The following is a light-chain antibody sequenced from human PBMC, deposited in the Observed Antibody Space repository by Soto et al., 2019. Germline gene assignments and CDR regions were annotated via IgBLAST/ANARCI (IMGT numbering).Light chain of an antibody. J-gene: IGLJ1*01. Sequence: QAVVTQEPSLTVSPGVTVTLTCGSSTGAVTNGHYPYWFQQKPGQAPRTLIYDTTNRHSWTPARFSGSLLGGKAALTLSGAQPEGEAEYYCLLSYNGPYVFGTGTKVTVL. CDR1: TGAVTNGHY. CDR2: DTT. CDR3: LLSYNGPYV. V-gene: IGLV7-46*01.